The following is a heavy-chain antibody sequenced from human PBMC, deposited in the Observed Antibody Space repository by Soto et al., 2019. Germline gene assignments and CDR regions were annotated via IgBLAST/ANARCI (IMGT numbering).Heavy chain of an antibody. V-gene: IGHV1-18*01. CDR3: ARHYYYDAPRWFDP. J-gene: IGHJ5*02. CDR1: GYTFTSYG. Sequence: ASVKVSCKASGYTFTSYGISWVRQAPGQGLEWMGWIGAYNGNTNYAQKLQGRVTMTTDTSTSTAYMELRSLRSDDTAVYYCARHYYYDAPRWFDPWGQGTLVTVSS. CDR2: IGAYNGNT. D-gene: IGHD3-22*01.